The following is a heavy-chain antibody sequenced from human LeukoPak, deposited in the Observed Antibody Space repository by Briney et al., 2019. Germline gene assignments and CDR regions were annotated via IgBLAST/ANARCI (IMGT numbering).Heavy chain of an antibody. J-gene: IGHJ4*02. Sequence: PGGSLRLSCAASGFTFSSNYMSWVRQAPGKGLEWVSVIYSGGSTYYADSVKGRFTISRDNSKNTLYLQMNSLRAEDTAVYYCARAGWIQLWSYFDYWGQGTLVTVSS. CDR1: GFTFSSNY. CDR2: IYSGGST. V-gene: IGHV3-53*01. CDR3: ARAGWIQLWSYFDY. D-gene: IGHD5-18*01.